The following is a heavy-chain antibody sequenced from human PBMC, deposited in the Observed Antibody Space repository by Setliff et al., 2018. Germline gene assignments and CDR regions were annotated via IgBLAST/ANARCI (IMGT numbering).Heavy chain of an antibody. CDR1: GGTFSSYG. CDR3: SRLVRYCTTTTCQSVPGAEV. J-gene: IGHJ4*02. CDR2: IGAYTGNT. V-gene: IGHV1-18*01. D-gene: IGHD2-8*01. Sequence: ASVKVSCKASGGTFSSYGISWVRQAPGQGLEWMGWIGAYTGNTNYAQKFQGRVTMTTDTSTSTAYMELRSLRSDDTAVYYCSRLVRYCTTTTCQSVPGAEVWGQGTLVTVSS.